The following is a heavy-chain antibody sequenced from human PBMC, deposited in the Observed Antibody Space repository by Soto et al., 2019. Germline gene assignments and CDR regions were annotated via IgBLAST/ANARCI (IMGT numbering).Heavy chain of an antibody. CDR1: GGTFSRYA. CDR3: ARTYWGFVPAAIDGSYYYYGMDV. CDR2: IIPIFGTA. Sequence: SVKVSCKASGGTFSRYAISWVRKAPGQGLKWMGGIIPIFGTANYAQKFQGRVTITADESTSTAYMELSSLGSEDTAVYYCARTYWGFVPAAIDGSYYYYGMDVWGQGTTVTVSS. D-gene: IGHD2-2*02. J-gene: IGHJ6*02. V-gene: IGHV1-69*13.